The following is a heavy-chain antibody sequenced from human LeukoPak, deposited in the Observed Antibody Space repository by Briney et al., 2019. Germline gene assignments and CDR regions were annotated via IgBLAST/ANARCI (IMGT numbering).Heavy chain of an antibody. CDR2: INSDGSSI. J-gene: IGHJ4*02. D-gene: IGHD5-12*01. Sequence: GGSLRLSCAASGFTFSSYWMHWVRQAPGKGLVWVSRINSDGSSITYADSVKGRFTISRDDAKNTLYLQMNSLRVEDTAVYYCAREGRVSGYDFDCWGQGTLVTVSS. CDR1: GFTFSSYW. V-gene: IGHV3-74*03. CDR3: AREGRVSGYDFDC.